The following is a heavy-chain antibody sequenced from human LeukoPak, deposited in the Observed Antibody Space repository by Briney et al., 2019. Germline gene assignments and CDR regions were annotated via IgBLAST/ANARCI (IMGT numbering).Heavy chain of an antibody. CDR3: ATGRTSDSPGPTY. J-gene: IGHJ4*02. D-gene: IGHD7-27*01. Sequence: PGGSLRLSCGASGFTFSSYALTWVRQAPGKGLEWVSVISGSGDITYYADSVKGRFTIARDNSKNTLYLQVNSLRVDDTAVYYCATGRTSDSPGPTYWGQGTLVTVSS. CDR2: ISGSGDIT. CDR1: GFTFSSYA. V-gene: IGHV3-23*01.